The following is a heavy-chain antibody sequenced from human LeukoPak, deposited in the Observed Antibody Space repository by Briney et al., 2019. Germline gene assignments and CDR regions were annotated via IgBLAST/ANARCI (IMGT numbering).Heavy chain of an antibody. J-gene: IGHJ4*02. D-gene: IGHD5-18*01. CDR3: AGHTFTAMY. V-gene: IGHV3-48*03. Sequence: PGGSLRLSCAASGSASGFSFSSYEMNWVRQAPGKGLEWVAYIGFGGTIYYEDSVKGRFTISRDNARNSLSLQMNSLRVEDTAVYYCAGHTFTAMYWGQGTQVTVSS. CDR1: ASGFSFSSYE. CDR2: IGFGGTI.